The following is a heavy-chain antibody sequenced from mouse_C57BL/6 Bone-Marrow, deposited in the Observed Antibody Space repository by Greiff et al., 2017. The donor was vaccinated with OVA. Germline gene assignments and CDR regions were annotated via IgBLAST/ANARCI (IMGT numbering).Heavy chain of an antibody. V-gene: IGHV15-2*01. CDR3: ARGGGITTVVAKGDAMDY. D-gene: IGHD1-1*01. CDR1: DSEVFPIAY. CDR2: ILPSIGRT. Sequence: SGSELRSPGSSVKLSCKDFDSEVFPIAYMSWVRQKPGHGFEWIGGILPSIGRTIYGEKFEDKATLDADTLSNTAYLELNSLTSEDSAIYYCARGGGITTVVAKGDAMDYWGQGTSVTVSS. J-gene: IGHJ4*01.